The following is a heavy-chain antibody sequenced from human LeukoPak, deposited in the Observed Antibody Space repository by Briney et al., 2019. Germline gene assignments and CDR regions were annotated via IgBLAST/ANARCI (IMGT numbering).Heavy chain of an antibody. V-gene: IGHV3-15*01. CDR2: VKITAVGGTT. J-gene: IGHJ4*02. Sequence: PGGSLRLSCAASGFTFSSYAMSWVRQAPGKGLEWVARVKITAVGGTTDYAAPVKGRFTIPRDDSKNTVYLQMNSLETEDTAVYYCTTDFSRGYFGSWGQGTLVTVSS. CDR3: TTDFSRGYFGS. CDR1: GFTFSSYA. D-gene: IGHD2-2*01.